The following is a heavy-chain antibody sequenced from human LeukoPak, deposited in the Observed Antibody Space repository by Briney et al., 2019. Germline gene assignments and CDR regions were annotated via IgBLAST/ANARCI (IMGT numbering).Heavy chain of an antibody. Sequence: GGSLRLSCAASGFTFNNYAMNWVRQAPGKGLEWVSSISGGGETTYYADSAKGRFTISRDNSKNTLYLQMNSLRAEDTAVYYCAKVGGIAAAGTHFDYWGQGTLVTVSS. V-gene: IGHV3-23*01. CDR2: ISGGGETT. J-gene: IGHJ4*02. D-gene: IGHD6-13*01. CDR3: AKVGGIAAAGTHFDY. CDR1: GFTFNNYA.